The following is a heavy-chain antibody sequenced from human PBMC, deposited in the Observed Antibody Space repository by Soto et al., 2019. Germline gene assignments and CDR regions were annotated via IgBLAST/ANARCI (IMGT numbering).Heavy chain of an antibody. Sequence: EGQLVESGGGSVQPWGPLRLSCAASGFTFSGYWMYWVRQSPGKGLVWVSRIDGDGTSTGYADSVKGRFTISRDNAKNTLYLQMNSLRAEDTAVYYCARDPRNLGLDPWGLGTLVTVSS. J-gene: IGHJ5*02. CDR1: GFTFSGYW. CDR3: ARDPRNLGLDP. CDR2: IDGDGTST. D-gene: IGHD4-4*01. V-gene: IGHV3-74*01.